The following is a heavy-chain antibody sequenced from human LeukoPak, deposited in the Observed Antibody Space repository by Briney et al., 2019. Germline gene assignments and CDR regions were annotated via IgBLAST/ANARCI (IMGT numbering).Heavy chain of an antibody. CDR2: ISFDGSNR. Sequence: AGGSLRLSCAASGFTFSSYSMHWVRLAPGKGLEWVTIISFDGSNRYYADSVKGRFTISRDNSKNTLSVQMNSLRAEDTAVYYCARLVALSTSWYGLDYWGQGTLVTVSS. V-gene: IGHV3-30*01. D-gene: IGHD6-13*01. CDR1: GFTFSSYS. CDR3: ARLVALSTSWYGLDY. J-gene: IGHJ4*02.